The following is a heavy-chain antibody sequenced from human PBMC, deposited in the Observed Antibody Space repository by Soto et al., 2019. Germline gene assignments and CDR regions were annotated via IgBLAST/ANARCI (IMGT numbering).Heavy chain of an antibody. D-gene: IGHD6-19*01. J-gene: IGHJ6*03. CDR2: INSDGSST. Sequence: EVQLVESGGGLVQPGGSLRLSCAASGFTFSSYWMHWVRQAPGKGLVWVSRINSDGSSTSYADSVKGRFTISRDNAKNTLYLQMNSLRAEDTPVYYCAREGIAVAGSGGDYYYYYYMDVWGKGTTVTVSS. CDR3: AREGIAVAGSGGDYYYYYYMDV. CDR1: GFTFSSYW. V-gene: IGHV3-74*01.